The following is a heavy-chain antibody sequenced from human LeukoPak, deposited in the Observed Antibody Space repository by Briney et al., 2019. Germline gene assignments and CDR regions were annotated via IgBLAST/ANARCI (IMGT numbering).Heavy chain of an antibody. CDR3: ARGRPVLLWFGEFNDWFDP. CDR2: MNPNRGNT. CDR1: GYTFTSYD. D-gene: IGHD3-10*01. J-gene: IGHJ5*02. V-gene: IGHV1-8*03. Sequence: ASVKVSCKASGYTFTSYDINWVRQATGQGLEWMGWMNPNRGNTGYAQKFQGRVTITRNTSISTAYMELSSLRSEDTAVYYCARGRPVLLWFGEFNDWFDPWGQGTLVTVSS.